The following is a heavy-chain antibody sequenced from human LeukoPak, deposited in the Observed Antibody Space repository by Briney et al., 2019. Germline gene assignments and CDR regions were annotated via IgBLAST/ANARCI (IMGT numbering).Heavy chain of an antibody. J-gene: IGHJ4*02. Sequence: PGGSLRLSCAASGFTFSNFAMTWVRQAPGEGLEWVSAISGSGGSTYYADSVKGRFTISRDNSKNTLYLQMNSLRAEDTAVYYCAKDRVDIVVVPAAPGDYWGQGTLVTVSS. CDR1: GFTFSNFA. CDR3: AKDRVDIVVVPAAPGDY. V-gene: IGHV3-23*01. D-gene: IGHD2-2*01. CDR2: ISGSGGST.